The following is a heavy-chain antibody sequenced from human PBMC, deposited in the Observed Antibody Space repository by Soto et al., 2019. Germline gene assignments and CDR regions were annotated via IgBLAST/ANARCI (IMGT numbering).Heavy chain of an antibody. CDR3: VREGGYSGYLDN. V-gene: IGHV3-74*01. CDR2: SSSDGSWT. D-gene: IGHD5-12*01. Sequence: EVQLVESGGGLVQPGGSLRLSCGASGFTFSRYWMHWVRQVPGKGLVGVSRSSSDGSWTGYAESVKGRFTISRDNDRNTVFLQMTSLRAEDTAVYYCVREGGYSGYLDNWGQGTQVTVSS. CDR1: GFTFSRYW. J-gene: IGHJ4*02.